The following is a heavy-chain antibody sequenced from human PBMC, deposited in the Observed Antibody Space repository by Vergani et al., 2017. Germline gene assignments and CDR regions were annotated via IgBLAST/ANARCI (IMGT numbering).Heavy chain of an antibody. J-gene: IGHJ4*02. Sequence: QVQLQESGPGLVKPSQTLSLTCTVSGGSISSGSYYRSWIRQPAGKGLEWIGRIYTSGSTNYNPSLKSRVTMSVDTSKNQFSLKLSSVTAADAAVYYCAAGLARSCSAELGYWGQRTLVTVSS. CDR1: GGSISSGSYY. CDR3: AAGLARSCSAELGY. CDR2: IYTSGST. D-gene: IGHD6-13*01. V-gene: IGHV4-61*02.